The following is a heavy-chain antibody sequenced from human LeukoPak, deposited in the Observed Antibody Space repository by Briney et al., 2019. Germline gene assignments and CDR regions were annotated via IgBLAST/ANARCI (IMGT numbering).Heavy chain of an antibody. Sequence: SETLSLTCTVSGAPLSSYYWSWIRQSPGKGLEWIGYIYYDGSTNYNPSLQSRVTISLGTSMNQFSLKLTSMTAADTAVYYCARDGTAWYNYFDSWGQGTLVTVSS. CDR3: ARDGTAWYNYFDS. CDR1: GAPLSSYY. V-gene: IGHV4-59*01. CDR2: IYYDGST. D-gene: IGHD1-1*01. J-gene: IGHJ4*02.